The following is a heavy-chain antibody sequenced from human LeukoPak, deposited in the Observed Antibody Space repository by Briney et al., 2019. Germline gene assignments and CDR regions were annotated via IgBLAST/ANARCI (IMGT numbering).Heavy chain of an antibody. D-gene: IGHD1-26*01. CDR1: GGSISSSSYY. J-gene: IGHJ4*02. Sequence: SETLPLTCTVSGGSISSSSYYWGWIRQPPGKGLEWIGSIYYSGSTYYNPSLKSRVTISVDTSKNQFSLKLSSVTAADTAVYYCAGDSGSDSWYSDYWGQGTLVTVSS. CDR3: AGDSGSDSWYSDY. V-gene: IGHV4-39*02. CDR2: IYYSGST.